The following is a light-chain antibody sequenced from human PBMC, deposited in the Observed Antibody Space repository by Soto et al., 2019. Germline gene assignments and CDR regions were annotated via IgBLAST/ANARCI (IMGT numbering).Light chain of an antibody. CDR3: QQYNDWPWT. Sequence: TVLTQSPDILSLFPGERATLSCRASQSATASYLAWYQQKPGQAPRLLIYGASTRATGIPDRFSGSGSGTEFTLTISSLEPEDCAVYYCQQYNDWPWTFGQGTKVEIK. CDR2: GAS. CDR1: QSATASY. J-gene: IGKJ1*01. V-gene: IGKV3-20*01.